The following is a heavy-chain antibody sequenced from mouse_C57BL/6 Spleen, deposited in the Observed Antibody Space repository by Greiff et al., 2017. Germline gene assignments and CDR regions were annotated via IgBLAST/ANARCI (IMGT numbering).Heavy chain of an antibody. V-gene: IGHV1-80*01. CDR3: AKTSSYYYAMDY. J-gene: IGHJ4*01. CDR2: IYPGDGDT. Sequence: QVQLKESGAELVKPGASVKISCKASGYAFSSYWMNWVKQRPGKGLEWIGQIYPGDGDTNYNGKFKGKATLTAAKSSSTAYMQLSSLTSEDSAVYICAKTSSYYYAMDYWGQGTSVTVSS. D-gene: IGHD1-3*01. CDR1: GYAFSSYW.